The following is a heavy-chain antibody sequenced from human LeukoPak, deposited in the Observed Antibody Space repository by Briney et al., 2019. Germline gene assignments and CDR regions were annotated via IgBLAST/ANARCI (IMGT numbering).Heavy chain of an antibody. CDR3: ARGTTIFGVVIINDAFDI. D-gene: IGHD3-3*01. J-gene: IGHJ3*02. Sequence: VASVKVSCKASGYTFTGYYMHWVRQAPGQGLEWMGWINPNSGGTNYAQKFQGRVTMTRDTSISTAYMELSRLRSDDTAVFYCARGTTIFGVVIINDAFDIWGQGTMVTVSS. V-gene: IGHV1-2*02. CDR1: GYTFTGYY. CDR2: INPNSGGT.